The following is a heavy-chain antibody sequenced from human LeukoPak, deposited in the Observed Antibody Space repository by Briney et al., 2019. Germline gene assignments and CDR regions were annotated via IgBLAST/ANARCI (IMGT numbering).Heavy chain of an antibody. D-gene: IGHD3-10*01. CDR1: GFTFSSYA. CDR2: ISYDGSNK. CDR3: ARDFLPQYYYGSGSYFGVGFDY. J-gene: IGHJ4*02. V-gene: IGHV3-30*04. Sequence: GGSLRLSCAASGFTFSSYAMHWVRQAPGKGLEWVAVISYDGSNKYYADSVKGRFTISRDNSKNTLYLQMNSLRAEDTAVYYCARDFLPQYYYGSGSYFGVGFDYWGQGTLVTVSS.